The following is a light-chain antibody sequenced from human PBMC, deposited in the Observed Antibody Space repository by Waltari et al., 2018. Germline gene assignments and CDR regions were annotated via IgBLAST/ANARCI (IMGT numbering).Light chain of an antibody. Sequence: DIQMTQSPSTLSASVGDRVTISCRASQTIMNLVDWYQQKPGKAHKVLIYKASILESGVPSRFSGSGSGTEFTLTISSLQPDDFATYYCQQYNGYSGTFGQGTKVEIQ. V-gene: IGKV1-5*03. CDR3: QQYNGYSGT. CDR1: QTIMNL. CDR2: KAS. J-gene: IGKJ1*01.